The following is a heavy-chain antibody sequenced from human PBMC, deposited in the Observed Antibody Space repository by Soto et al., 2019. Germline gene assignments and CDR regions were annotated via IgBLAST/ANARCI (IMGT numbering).Heavy chain of an antibody. CDR1: GFTYSSYT. D-gene: IGHD2-2*01. J-gene: IGHJ6*02. CDR2: ISHDGSKK. CDR3: ARDSEGVVVPAARYYFYGMDV. V-gene: IGHV3-30-3*01. Sequence: QVQLVESGGGVVQPGRSLRLSCAASGFTYSSYTMHWVRQAPGKGLEWVAVISHDGSKKDYADSVKGRLTISRDNSKNTLFLQMISLRAEDTAVYYCARDSEGVVVPAARYYFYGMDVWGQGTTVTVSS.